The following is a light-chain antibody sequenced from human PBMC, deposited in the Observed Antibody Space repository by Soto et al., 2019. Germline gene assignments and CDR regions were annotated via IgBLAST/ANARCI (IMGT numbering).Light chain of an antibody. V-gene: IGKV3-20*01. CDR3: QQYGSSPRT. Sequence: EIVLTQSPGTLSLSPGERATLSCRASQSVTSSSLAWYQQKPGQAPRLLIYGASSRATGIPDRFSGSGSGTDFILTISRLESEDFAVYYCQQYGSSPRTFGQGPKLEIK. CDR2: GAS. J-gene: IGKJ2*01. CDR1: QSVTSSS.